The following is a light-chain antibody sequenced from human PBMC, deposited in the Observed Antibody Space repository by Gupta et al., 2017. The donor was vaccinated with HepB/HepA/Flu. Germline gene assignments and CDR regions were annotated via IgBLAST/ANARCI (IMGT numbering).Light chain of an antibody. CDR1: SFNIEKNF. Sequence: QSVLTQPPSVSAAPGQKVTISCSGNSFNIEKNFVYWFQQLPRTAPKLLIYKNNERPSGIPDRFSGSKAGTSATLGIAGLQTGDEADDYCGKWDSSLRQVVIGGGTKVTVL. CDR2: KNN. CDR3: GKWDSSLRQVV. V-gene: IGLV1-51*02. J-gene: IGLJ2*01.